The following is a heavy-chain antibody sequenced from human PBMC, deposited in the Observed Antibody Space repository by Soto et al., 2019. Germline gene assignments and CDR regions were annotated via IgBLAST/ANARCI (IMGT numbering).Heavy chain of an antibody. V-gene: IGHV3-23*01. J-gene: IGHJ4*02. CDR3: AKDRGWTLADFDY. D-gene: IGHD1-26*01. CDR1: GFTFSSYA. CDR2: ISGSGGST. Sequence: HPGGSLRLSCAASGFTFSSYAMSWVRQAPGKGLEWVSAISGSGGSTYYADSVKGRFTISRDNSKNTLYLQVNSLRAEDTAVYYCAKDRGWTLADFDYWGQGTLVTVSS.